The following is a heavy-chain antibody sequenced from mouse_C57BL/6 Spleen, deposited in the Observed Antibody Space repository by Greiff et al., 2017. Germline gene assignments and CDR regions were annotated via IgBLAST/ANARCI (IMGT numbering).Heavy chain of an antibody. CDR2: IYPRSGNT. Sequence: VQGVESGAELARPGASVKLSCKASGYTFTSYGISWVKQRTGQGLEWIGEIYPRSGNTYYNEKFKGKATLTADKSSSTAYMELRSLTSEDSAVYFCARLCYYGSSVFDYWGQGTTLTVSS. CDR1: GYTFTSYG. CDR3: ARLCYYGSSVFDY. D-gene: IGHD1-1*01. V-gene: IGHV1-81*01. J-gene: IGHJ2*01.